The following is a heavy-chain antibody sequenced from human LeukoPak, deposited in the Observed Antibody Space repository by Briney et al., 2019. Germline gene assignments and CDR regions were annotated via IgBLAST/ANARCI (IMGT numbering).Heavy chain of an antibody. J-gene: IGHJ6*02. D-gene: IGHD3-10*01. CDR2: INRSGST. Sequence: KPSETLSLTCAVYGGSFSGYYWSWIRQPPGKGLEWIGEINRSGSTNYNPSLKSRVTISVDTSKNQFSLKLSSVTAADTAVYYCARGGSRSGRARYYYYGMDVWGQGTTVTVSS. CDR1: GGSFSGYY. V-gene: IGHV4-34*01. CDR3: ARGGSRSGRARYYYYGMDV.